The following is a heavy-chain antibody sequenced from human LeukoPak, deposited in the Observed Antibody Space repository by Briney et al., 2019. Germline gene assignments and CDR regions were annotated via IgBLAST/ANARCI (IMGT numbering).Heavy chain of an antibody. CDR3: TNLLGYCSGDTCYNY. Sequence: PGGSLRLSCAASGFTFSSYSMNWVRQASGKGLEWVGRIRSSANNYATAYAASVKGRFTISRDDSKNTAYLQMNSLETEDTAVYYCTNLLGYCSGDTCYNYWSQGTLVTVSS. D-gene: IGHD2-15*01. CDR2: IRSSANNYAT. J-gene: IGHJ4*02. CDR1: GFTFSSYS. V-gene: IGHV3-73*01.